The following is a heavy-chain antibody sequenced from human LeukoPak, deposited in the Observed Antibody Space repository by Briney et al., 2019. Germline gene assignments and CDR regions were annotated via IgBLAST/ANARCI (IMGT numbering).Heavy chain of an antibody. CDR1: GYTFTSYG. CDR3: ASGTWAWDYYGMDV. D-gene: IGHD2-15*01. V-gene: IGHV1-18*01. CDR2: ISAYNGNT. J-gene: IGHJ6*02. Sequence: ASVKVSCKASGYTFTSYGISWVRQAPGQGLEWMGWISAYNGNTNYAQKLQGRVTMTTDTSTSTAYTELRSLRSDDTAVYYCASGTWAWDYYGMDVWGQGTTVTVSS.